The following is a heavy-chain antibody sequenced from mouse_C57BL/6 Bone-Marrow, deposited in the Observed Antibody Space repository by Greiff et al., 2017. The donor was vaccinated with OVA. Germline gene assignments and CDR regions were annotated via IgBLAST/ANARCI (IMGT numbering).Heavy chain of an antibody. Sequence: QVQLQQSGAELARPGASVKMSCKASGYTFTSYTMHWVKQRPGQGLEWIGYINPSSGYTKYNQKFKDKATLTADKSSSTAYMQLSSLTSDDSAVYYCARGGSYGAMDYWGQGTSVTVSS. CDR1: GYTFTSYT. D-gene: IGHD1-1*02. J-gene: IGHJ4*01. CDR3: ARGGSYGAMDY. CDR2: INPSSGYT. V-gene: IGHV1-4*01.